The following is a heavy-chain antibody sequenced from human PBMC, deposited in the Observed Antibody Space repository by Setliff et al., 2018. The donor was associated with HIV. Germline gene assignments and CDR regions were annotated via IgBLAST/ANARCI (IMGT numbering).Heavy chain of an antibody. J-gene: IGHJ4*02. CDR2: IYPGDSDT. CDR1: GYNFNTYR. D-gene: IGHD2-15*01. V-gene: IGHV5-51*01. Sequence: PGESLKISCKGSGYNFNTYRIAWVRQMPGKGLEWMGIIYPGDSDTRYSPSFQGQVTFSADKSISTAYLQWSRLKASDSAMCYCARAAPYCSGTSCYTKYWGRGTLVTVSS. CDR3: ARAAPYCSGTSCYTKY.